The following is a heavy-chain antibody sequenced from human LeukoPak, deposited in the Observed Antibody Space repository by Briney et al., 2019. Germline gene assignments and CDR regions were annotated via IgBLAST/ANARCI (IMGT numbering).Heavy chain of an antibody. CDR2: SRIKVDGYIT. Sequence: PGGSLRLSCAPSGVTSSSYAMSWVRHAPGKGLEWVGRSRIKVDGYITQYAASVEGRFTISRDDSNASLYLQMSSLSTEDTVVYYCVSGYNSFDTWGQGTLVTVSS. CDR1: GVTSSSYA. V-gene: IGHV3-72*01. J-gene: IGHJ4*02. CDR3: VSGYNSFDT. D-gene: IGHD3-22*01.